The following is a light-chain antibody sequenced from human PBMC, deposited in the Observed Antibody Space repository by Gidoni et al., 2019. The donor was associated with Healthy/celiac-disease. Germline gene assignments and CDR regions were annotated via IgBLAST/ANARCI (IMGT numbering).Light chain of an antibody. Sequence: DIQMTQSPSSLSASLGDRVTITCRASQGIDENLAWFQQRPGKAPTSLIYAASSLQSGVPSKFSGSRSGTDFTLTISSLQPEDFATYYCQQYSTYPLTFGPGTKVDIK. J-gene: IGKJ3*01. CDR3: QQYSTYPLT. V-gene: IGKV1-16*02. CDR1: QGIDEN. CDR2: AAS.